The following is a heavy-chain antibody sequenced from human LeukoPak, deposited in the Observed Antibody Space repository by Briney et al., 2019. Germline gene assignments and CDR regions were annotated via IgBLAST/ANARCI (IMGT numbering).Heavy chain of an antibody. Sequence: SGGSLRLSCAASGFTFSNYAMSWVRQAPGKGLEWVSAISGSGDNTYYADSVKGRFTISRDNSKNTLYLQMNSLRAEDTAVYYCAKITMVRGAPWFDPWGQGTLVTVSS. CDR3: AKITMVRGAPWFDP. D-gene: IGHD3-10*01. CDR1: GFTFSNYA. CDR2: ISGSGDNT. V-gene: IGHV3-23*01. J-gene: IGHJ5*02.